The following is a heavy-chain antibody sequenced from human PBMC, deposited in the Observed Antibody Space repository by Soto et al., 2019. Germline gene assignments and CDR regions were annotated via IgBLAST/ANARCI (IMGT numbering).Heavy chain of an antibody. CDR1: GGTFSSYA. CDR3: ARRSRGYDILTGYYTNLYYDYGMDV. CDR2: IIPIFGTA. D-gene: IGHD3-9*01. V-gene: IGHV1-69*01. J-gene: IGHJ6*02. Sequence: QVQLVQSGAEVKKPGSSVKVSCKASGGTFSSYAISWVRQAPGQGLEWMGGIIPIFGTANYAQKFQGRVTITADESTSTAYMELSSLRSEDTAVYYCARRSRGYDILTGYYTNLYYDYGMDVWGQGTTVTVSS.